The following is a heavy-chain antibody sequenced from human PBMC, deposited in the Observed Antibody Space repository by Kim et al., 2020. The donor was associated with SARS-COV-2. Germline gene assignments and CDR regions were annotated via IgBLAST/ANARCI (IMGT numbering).Heavy chain of an antibody. D-gene: IGHD2-21*01. V-gene: IGHV4-34*01. CDR1: GGSFSGYY. J-gene: IGHJ4*02. CDR3: ARSSARGGEATDLDY. Sequence: SETLSLTCAVYGGSFSGYYWSWIRQPPGKGLEWIGEINHSGSTNYNPSLKSRVTISVDTSKNQFSLKLSSVTAADTAVYYCARSSARGGEATDLDYWGQGTLVTVSS. CDR2: INHSGST.